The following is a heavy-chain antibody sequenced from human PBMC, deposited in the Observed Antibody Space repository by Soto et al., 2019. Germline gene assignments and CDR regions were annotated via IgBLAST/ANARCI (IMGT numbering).Heavy chain of an antibody. CDR3: ARGEDAFFYYGLDV. Sequence: SETLSLTCTVSGGSITSSYWGWIRRPPGEGLEWIAYIYDTGISGYTPSTSYNPSLKSRVTMSVDTSKSQFSLKLTSVTAADTAVYYCARGEDAFFYYGLDVWGQGITVTVSS. V-gene: IGHV4-59*01. CDR1: GGSITSSY. J-gene: IGHJ6*02. CDR2: IYDTGISGYTPST.